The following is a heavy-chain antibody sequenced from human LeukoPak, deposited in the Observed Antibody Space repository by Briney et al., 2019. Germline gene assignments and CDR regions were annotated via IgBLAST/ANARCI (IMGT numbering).Heavy chain of an antibody. Sequence: PGRSLRLSCAASGFTFSSYGMHWVRQAPGKGLEWVAVIWYDGSNKYYADSVKGRFTISRDNSKNTLYLQMNSLRAEDTAVYYCARCRGPGVPDMRCWFDPWGQGTLVTVSS. V-gene: IGHV3-33*01. CDR2: IWYDGSNK. D-gene: IGHD2-2*01. J-gene: IGHJ5*02. CDR1: GFTFSSYG. CDR3: ARCRGPGVPDMRCWFDP.